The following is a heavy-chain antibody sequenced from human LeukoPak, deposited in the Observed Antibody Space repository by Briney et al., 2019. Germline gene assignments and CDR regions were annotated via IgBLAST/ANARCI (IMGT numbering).Heavy chain of an antibody. CDR3: ARDTAAVVTCGGVIPLGY. J-gene: IGHJ4*02. V-gene: IGHV1-69*05. Sequence: SVKVSCKASGGTFSSYAISWVRPAAGQGLEWMGRIIPIFGTANYAQKFQGRVTITMDESTRTAYMELSSLRSEDTAVYYCARDTAAVVTCGGVIPLGYWGQGTLVTVSS. CDR1: GGTFSSYA. CDR2: IIPIFGTA. D-gene: IGHD3-16*01.